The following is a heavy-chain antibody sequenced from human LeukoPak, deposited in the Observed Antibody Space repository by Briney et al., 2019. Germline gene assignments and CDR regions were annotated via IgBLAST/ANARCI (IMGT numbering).Heavy chain of an antibody. V-gene: IGHV3-21*01. CDR1: GFTFSSYS. D-gene: IGHD4-11*01. CDR3: ARGSTVTLAFDY. Sequence: GRSLRLSCAASGFTFSSYSMNWVRQAPGKGLEWVSSISSSSSYIYYADSVKGRFTIPRDNAKHSLYLQRSSLRAEDTAVYYCARGSTVTLAFDYGGQGTLVTVSS. CDR2: ISSSSSYI. J-gene: IGHJ4*02.